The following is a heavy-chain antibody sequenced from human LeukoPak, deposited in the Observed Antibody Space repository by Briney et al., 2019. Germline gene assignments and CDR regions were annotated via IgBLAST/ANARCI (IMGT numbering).Heavy chain of an antibody. Sequence: ASVKVSCKASGYTFTSYGISWVRQAPGQGLEWMGWISAYNGNTNYAQKLQGRVTMTTDTSTSTACMELRSLRSDDTAVYYCASQLDPRGAFDIWGQGTMVTVSS. D-gene: IGHD1-1*01. V-gene: IGHV1-18*01. CDR1: GYTFTSYG. CDR2: ISAYNGNT. CDR3: ASQLDPRGAFDI. J-gene: IGHJ3*02.